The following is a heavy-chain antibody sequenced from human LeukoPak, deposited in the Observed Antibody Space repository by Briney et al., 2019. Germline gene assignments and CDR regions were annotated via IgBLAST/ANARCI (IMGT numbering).Heavy chain of an antibody. Sequence: SETLSLTCTVSGGSISSYYWSWIRKPPGQGLDLNGYIYNSGSTNYNPSLKRRVTITVDMSKNQFSLKLSSVTAADTAVYYCAREANKVDYDDYVRSFDIWGQGQWSPSLQ. CDR2: IYNSGST. D-gene: IGHD4-17*01. V-gene: IGHV4-59*01. J-gene: IGHJ3*02. CDR3: AREANKVDYDDYVRSFDI. CDR1: GGSISSYY.